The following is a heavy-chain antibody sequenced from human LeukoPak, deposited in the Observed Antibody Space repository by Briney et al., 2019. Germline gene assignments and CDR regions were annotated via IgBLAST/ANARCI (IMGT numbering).Heavy chain of an antibody. CDR3: ARVSAVAGDY. CDR2: ISSSSSYI. V-gene: IGHV3-21*01. Sequence: PGGSLRLSCAASGFTFSSYSMNWVRQAPGKGLEWVSSISSSSSYIYYAESVKGRFTISRDNAKNSLYLQMNSLRAKDTAVYYCARVSAVAGDYWGQGTLVTVSS. J-gene: IGHJ4*02. D-gene: IGHD6-19*01. CDR1: GFTFSSYS.